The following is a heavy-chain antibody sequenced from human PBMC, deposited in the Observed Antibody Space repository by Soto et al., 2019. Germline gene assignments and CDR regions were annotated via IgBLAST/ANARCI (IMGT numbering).Heavy chain of an antibody. V-gene: IGHV1-69*13. CDR3: ARGAMANFDY. CDR1: GGTFGSQG. J-gene: IGHJ4*02. CDR2: FIAMLGTP. Sequence: SVKVSCKASGGTFGSQGIGWLRQAPGQGLEWMGGFIAMLGTPAYAKKVQGRATISADESLTSSYLELRSLRSEDTGVYFCARGAMANFDYWGQGTVVTVSS. D-gene: IGHD5-18*01.